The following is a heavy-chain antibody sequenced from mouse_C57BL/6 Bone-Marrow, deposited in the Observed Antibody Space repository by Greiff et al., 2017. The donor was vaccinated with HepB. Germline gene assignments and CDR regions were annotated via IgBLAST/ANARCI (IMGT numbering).Heavy chain of an antibody. CDR2: INPSSGYT. J-gene: IGHJ2*01. CDR1: GYTFTSYW. Sequence: QVHVKQSGAELAKPGASVKLSCKASGYTFTSYWMHWVKQRPGQGLEWIGYINPSSGYTKYNQKFKDKATLTADKSSSTAYMQLSSLTYEDSAVYYCARNYYGSSWVFDYWGQGTTLTVSS. V-gene: IGHV1-7*01. CDR3: ARNYYGSSWVFDY. D-gene: IGHD1-1*01.